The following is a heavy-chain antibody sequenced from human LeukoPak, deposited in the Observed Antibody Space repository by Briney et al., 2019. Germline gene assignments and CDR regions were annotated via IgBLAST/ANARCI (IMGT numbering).Heavy chain of an antibody. CDR1: GGSIIGSY. J-gene: IGHJ4*02. CDR3: ARSRNYDSTGYNPTYYFDS. CDR2: IYNTVDV. Sequence: SETLSLTCTVSGGSIIGSYWTWLRQSPGGGLEYIGYIYNTVDVNYSPSLKSRVTISIDRSMSQFSLRLKSVTAADTAIYYCARSRNYDSTGYNPTYYFDSWGQGALVTVSS. V-gene: IGHV4-59*01. D-gene: IGHD3-22*01.